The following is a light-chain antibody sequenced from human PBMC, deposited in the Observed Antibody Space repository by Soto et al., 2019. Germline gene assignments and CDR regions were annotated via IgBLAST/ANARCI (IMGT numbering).Light chain of an antibody. J-gene: IGKJ2*01. CDR2: WAS. CDR1: QSVLYSSNNKNY. CDR3: QQYYSTPYT. V-gene: IGKV4-1*01. Sequence: DIVMTQSPDSLAVSLGERATINCKSSQSVLYSSNNKNYLAWYQHKPGQPPKLLIYWASTRESGVPDRFSGSGSVTDVTINILSLHAEDWAVYSCQQYYSTPYTFGQGNKLEIK.